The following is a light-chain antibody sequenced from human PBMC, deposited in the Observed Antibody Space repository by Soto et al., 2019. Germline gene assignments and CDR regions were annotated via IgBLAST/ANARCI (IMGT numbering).Light chain of an antibody. CDR3: QQYSSPPHMYT. CDR2: GAS. CDR1: QSVSSSY. Sequence: EIVLTQSPGTLSLSPGERATLSCRASQSVSSSYLVWYQQKPGQAPRLLIYGASSRATGIPDRFSGSGSGTDFTLTISRLEPEDFAVYYCQQYSSPPHMYTFGQGTKLEIK. J-gene: IGKJ2*01. V-gene: IGKV3-20*01.